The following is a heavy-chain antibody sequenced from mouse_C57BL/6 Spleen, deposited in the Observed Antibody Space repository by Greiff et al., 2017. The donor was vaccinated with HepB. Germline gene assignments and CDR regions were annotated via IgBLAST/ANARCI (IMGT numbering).Heavy chain of an antibody. CDR1: GYTFTSYW. CDR3: ARGGRYGNYDY. CDR2: IHPNSGST. V-gene: IGHV1-64*01. J-gene: IGHJ2*01. D-gene: IGHD2-10*02. Sequence: VQLQQPGAEPVKPGASVKLSCKASGYTFTSYWMHWVKQRPGQGLEWIGMIHPNSGSTNYNEKFKSKATLTVDKSSSTAYMQLSSLTSEDSAVYYCARGGRYGNYDYWGQGTTLTVSS.